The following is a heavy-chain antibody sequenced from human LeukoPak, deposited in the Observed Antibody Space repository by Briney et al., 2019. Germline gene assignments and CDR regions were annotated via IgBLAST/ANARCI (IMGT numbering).Heavy chain of an antibody. V-gene: IGHV4-31*03. CDR2: IYYSGST. Sequence: SETLSLTCTVSGGSISSGGYYWSWIRQHPGKGLEWIGCIYYSGSTYYNPSLKSRVTISVDTSKNQFSLKLSSVTAADTAVYYCARLSRVVVVAASFYYFDYWGQGTLVTVSS. CDR1: GGSISSGGYY. CDR3: ARLSRVVVVAASFYYFDY. D-gene: IGHD2-15*01. J-gene: IGHJ4*02.